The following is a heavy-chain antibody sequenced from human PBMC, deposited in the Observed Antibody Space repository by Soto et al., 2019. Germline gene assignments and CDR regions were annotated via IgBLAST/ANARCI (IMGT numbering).Heavy chain of an antibody. CDR2: ISAYNGNT. V-gene: IGHV1-18*01. CDR3: ARDQGVVMGGLGVRPTYYYYGMDV. D-gene: IGHD3-3*01. J-gene: IGHJ6*02. Sequence: ASVKVSCKASGYTFTSYGISWVRQAPGQGLEWMGWISAYNGNTNYAQKLQGRATMTTDTSTSTAYMELRSLRSDDTAVYYCARDQGVVMGGLGVRPTYYYYGMDVWGQGTTVTVSS. CDR1: GYTFTSYG.